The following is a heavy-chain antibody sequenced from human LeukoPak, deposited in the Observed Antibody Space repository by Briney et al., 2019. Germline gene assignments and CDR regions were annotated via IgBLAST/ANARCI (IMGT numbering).Heavy chain of an antibody. Sequence: ASVTVSCTASGYTFTSYDINWVRQATGQGLEWMGWMNPNSGNTGYAQKFQGRVTITRNSSISTAYMELSSLRSEDTAVYYCARVKPWDGYNPYYLDYWGQGTLVTVSS. CDR3: ARVKPWDGYNPYYLDY. J-gene: IGHJ4*02. V-gene: IGHV1-8*03. CDR1: GYTFTSYD. D-gene: IGHD5-24*01. CDR2: MNPNSGNT.